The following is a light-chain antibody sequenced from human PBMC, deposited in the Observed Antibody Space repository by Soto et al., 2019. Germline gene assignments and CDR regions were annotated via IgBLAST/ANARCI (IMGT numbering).Light chain of an antibody. Sequence: DIQMTQSPSSLSASVGDEVTITCRASQTIMTYLNWYQLKPGKPPRLLIYAASSLQSGVPSRFSGSGSGTDFTLTISSLQPDDFATYYCQQYKSFSLTFGGGTRVEVK. CDR1: QTIMTY. CDR3: QQYKSFSLT. J-gene: IGKJ4*01. CDR2: AAS. V-gene: IGKV1-39*01.